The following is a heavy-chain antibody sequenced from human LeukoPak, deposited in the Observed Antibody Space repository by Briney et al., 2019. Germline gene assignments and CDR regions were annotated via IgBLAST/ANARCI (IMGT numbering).Heavy chain of an antibody. CDR3: ARRDYYGSGSDYRSFDY. V-gene: IGHV4-34*01. CDR2: IHHSGST. D-gene: IGHD3-10*01. CDR1: GGSFSAYY. Sequence: SETLSLTCGVSGGSFSAYYWSWIRQSPGKGLEWIGDIHHSGSTKYNPSLKSRVTISVDKSKNQFSLKLSSVTAADTAVYYCARRDYYGSGSDYRSFDYWGQGSLVTVSS. J-gene: IGHJ4*02.